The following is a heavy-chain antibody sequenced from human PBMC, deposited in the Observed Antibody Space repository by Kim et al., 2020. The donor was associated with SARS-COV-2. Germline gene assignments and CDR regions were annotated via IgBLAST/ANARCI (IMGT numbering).Heavy chain of an antibody. CDR2: IYYSGST. V-gene: IGHV4-59*08. CDR3: ARQGHGSVKLDY. D-gene: IGHD3-10*01. Sequence: SETLSLTCTVSGGSISSYYWSWIRQPPGKGLEWIGYIYYSGSTNYNPSLKSRVTISVDTSKNQFSLKLSSVTAADTAGYYCARQGHGSVKLDYWGQGTLVTVSS. CDR1: GGSISSYY. J-gene: IGHJ4*02.